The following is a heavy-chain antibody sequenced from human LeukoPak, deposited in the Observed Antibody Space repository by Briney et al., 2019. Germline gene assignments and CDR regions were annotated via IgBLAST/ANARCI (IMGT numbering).Heavy chain of an antibody. J-gene: IGHJ4*02. D-gene: IGHD3-10*01. CDR3: ARGVLGPYGSGRTYYFDY. CDR1: GYTFTSYG. CDR2: ISAYNGNT. V-gene: IGHV1-18*01. Sequence: GASVKVSCKASGYTFTSYGISWVRQAPGQGLEWMGWISAYNGNTNYAQKLQGRVTMTTGTSTSTAYMELRSLRSDDTAVYYCARGVLGPYGSGRTYYFDYWGQGTLVTVSS.